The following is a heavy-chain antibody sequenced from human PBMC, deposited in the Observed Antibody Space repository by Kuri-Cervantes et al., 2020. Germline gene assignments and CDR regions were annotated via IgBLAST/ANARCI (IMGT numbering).Heavy chain of an antibody. V-gene: IGHV1-69*13. CDR2: IIPIFGTA. CDR3: ASIRHCSSTSCYLYYYYYMDV. Sequence: SVNVSCKASGGTFSSYAISWVRQAPGQGLEWMGGIIPIFGTANYAQKFQGRVTITADESTSTAYMELSSLRSEDTAVYYCASIRHCSSTSCYLYYYYYMDVWGKGTTVTVSS. J-gene: IGHJ6*03. CDR1: GGTFSSYA. D-gene: IGHD2-2*01.